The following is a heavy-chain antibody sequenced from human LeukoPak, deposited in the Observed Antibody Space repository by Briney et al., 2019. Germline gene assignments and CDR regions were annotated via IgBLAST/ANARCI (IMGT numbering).Heavy chain of an antibody. Sequence: GGSLRLSCAASGFTFSSYSMNWVRQAPGKGLEWVSSISSSSSYIYYADSVKGRFTISRDNAKNSLYLQMSSLRAEDTAVYYCARDAYYGSGSYDYWGQGTLVTVSS. CDR3: ARDAYYGSGSYDY. CDR2: ISSSSSYI. V-gene: IGHV3-21*01. CDR1: GFTFSSYS. D-gene: IGHD3-10*01. J-gene: IGHJ4*02.